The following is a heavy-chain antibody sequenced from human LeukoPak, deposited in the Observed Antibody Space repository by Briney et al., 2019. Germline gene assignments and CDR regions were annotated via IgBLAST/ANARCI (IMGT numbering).Heavy chain of an antibody. CDR1: GYSFTSYW. D-gene: IGHD3-10*01. V-gene: IGHV5-51*01. CDR2: IYPGDSDT. CDR3: ARMVRGVVSAQLYFDY. J-gene: IGHJ4*02. Sequence: GESLKISCKGSGYSFTSYWIGWVRQMPGKGLEWMGIIYPGDSDTRYSPSFQGQVTISADKSISTAYLPWSSLKASDTAMYYCARMVRGVVSAQLYFDYWGQGTLVTVSS.